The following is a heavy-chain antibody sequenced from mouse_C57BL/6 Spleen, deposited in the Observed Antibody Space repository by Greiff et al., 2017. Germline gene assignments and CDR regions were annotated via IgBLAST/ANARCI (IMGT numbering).Heavy chain of an antibody. D-gene: IGHD4-1*02. CDR3: ASSTGTGTLYAMDY. V-gene: IGHV1-7*01. CDR1: GYTFTSYW. Sequence: VQLQQSGAELAKPGASVKLSCKASGYTFTSYWMHWVKQRPGQGLEWIGYINPSSGYTKYNQKFKDKATLTAAKSSSTAYMQLSSLTYEDSAVYYCASSTGTGTLYAMDYWGQGTSVTVSS. J-gene: IGHJ4*01. CDR2: INPSSGYT.